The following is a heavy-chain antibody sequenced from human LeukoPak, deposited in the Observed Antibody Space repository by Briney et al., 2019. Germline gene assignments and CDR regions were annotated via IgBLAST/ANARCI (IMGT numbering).Heavy chain of an antibody. J-gene: IGHJ3*02. D-gene: IGHD1-1*01. CDR3: AKYAYNWNAPDGFDM. CDR1: RFSFGDYD. Sequence: GGSLRLSCRASRFSFGDYDMHWVRQAPGKGLEWVAVISYDGSHKHYGDSVRGRFSISRDNSESTLFLQMNSLTTDDTSVYFCAKYAYNWNAPDGFDMWGQGTMVIVSS. CDR2: ISYDGSHK. V-gene: IGHV3-30*18.